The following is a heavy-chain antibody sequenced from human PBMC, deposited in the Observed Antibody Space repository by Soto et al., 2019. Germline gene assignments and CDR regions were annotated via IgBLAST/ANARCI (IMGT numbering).Heavy chain of an antibody. D-gene: IGHD5-18*01. J-gene: IGHJ6*02. CDR2: FNPTGDTA. Sequence: ASVKVSFKASSYTFTSYYIDWVRQAPGQGLEWMGIFNPTGDTASYAQKLQGRVTMTRGTSTGTAYMELGSLRSEDTAVYYCARGGRIVDTGIGYYYYHAMDVWGQGTTVTVSS. CDR1: SYTFTSYY. CDR3: ARGGRIVDTGIGYYYYHAMDV. V-gene: IGHV1-46*01.